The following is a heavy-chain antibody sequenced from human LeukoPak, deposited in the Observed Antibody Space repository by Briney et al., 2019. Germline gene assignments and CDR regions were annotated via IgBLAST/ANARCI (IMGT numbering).Heavy chain of an antibody. CDR1: DYSSISGYD. J-gene: IGHJ4*02. CDR2: IYHTGNT. CDR3: ARHSYCSGGSCYLDS. Sequence: SETLSLTCAVSDYSSISGYDWGWIRQPPGKGLEWIGTIYHTGNTYYTSSLKGRLTISVDTSSDQVSLRLSSVTASDTGVYFCARHSYCSGGSCYLDSWGQGILVTVSS. V-gene: IGHV4-38-2*01. D-gene: IGHD2-15*01.